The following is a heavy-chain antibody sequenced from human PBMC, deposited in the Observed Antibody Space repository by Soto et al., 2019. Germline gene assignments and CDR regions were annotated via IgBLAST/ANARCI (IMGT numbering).Heavy chain of an antibody. D-gene: IGHD3-10*01. CDR2: IYPGDSDT. CDR3: ARSIGSGSYPYYYYMDV. J-gene: IGHJ6*03. V-gene: IGHV5-51*01. CDR1: GYSFTSYW. Sequence: GESLKISCKGSGYSFTSYWIGWVRQMPGKGLEWMGIIYPGDSDTRYSPSFQGQVTISADKSISTAYLQWSSLKASDTAMYYCARSIGSGSYPYYYYMDVWGKGTTVTVSS.